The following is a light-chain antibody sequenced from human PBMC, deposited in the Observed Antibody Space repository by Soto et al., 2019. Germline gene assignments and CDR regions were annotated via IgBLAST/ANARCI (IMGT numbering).Light chain of an antibody. J-gene: IGKJ1*01. CDR2: DAS. Sequence: EIVMTQSPVTLSVSPGERATLSCRASQSVRSNLAWYQQKPGQAPRLLIYDASSRAAGIPDRFSGSGSGTDFTLTITRLEPEDFAVYHCQQYDGSPRTFGQGTKVDIK. V-gene: IGKV3-20*01. CDR3: QQYDGSPRT. CDR1: QSVRSN.